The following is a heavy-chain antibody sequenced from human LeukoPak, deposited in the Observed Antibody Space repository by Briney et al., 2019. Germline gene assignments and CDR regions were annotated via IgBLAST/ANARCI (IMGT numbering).Heavy chain of an antibody. Sequence: GGSLRLSCAASGFTFSSYAMHWVRQAPGKGLEWVAVISYDGSNKYYADSVKGRFTISRDNSKNTLYLQMNSLRAEDTAVYYCARDGMVREVGFDYWGQGTLVTVSS. CDR1: GFTFSSYA. J-gene: IGHJ4*02. CDR3: ARDGMVREVGFDY. V-gene: IGHV3-30-3*01. D-gene: IGHD3-10*01. CDR2: ISYDGSNK.